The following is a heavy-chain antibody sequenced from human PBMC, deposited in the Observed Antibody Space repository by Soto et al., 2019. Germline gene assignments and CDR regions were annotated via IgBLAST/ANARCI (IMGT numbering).Heavy chain of an antibody. J-gene: IGHJ6*02. D-gene: IGHD1-7*01. CDR3: ARLITGTRDYYYYGMDV. CDR1: GFTFSSYW. Sequence: GGSLRLSCAASGFTFSSYWMSWVRQAPGKGLEWVANIKQDGSEKYYVDSVKGRFTISRDNAKNSLYLQMNSLRAEDTAVYYCARLITGTRDYYYYGMDVWGQGTTVTVSS. CDR2: IKQDGSEK. V-gene: IGHV3-7*05.